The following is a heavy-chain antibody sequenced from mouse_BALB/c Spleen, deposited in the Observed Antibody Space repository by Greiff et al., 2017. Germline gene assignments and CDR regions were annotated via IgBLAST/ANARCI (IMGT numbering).Heavy chain of an antibody. J-gene: IGHJ2*01. CDR3: ARLDYGSSYEEYYFDY. CDR2: IDPENGNT. Sequence: VQLKESGAELVRPGALVKLSCKASGFNIKDYYMHWVKQRPEQGLEWIGWIDPENGNTIYDPKFQGKASITADTSSNTAYLQLSSLTSEDTAVYYCARLDYGSSYEEYYFDYWGKGTTLTVSS. V-gene: IGHV14-1*02. D-gene: IGHD1-1*01. CDR1: GFNIKDYY.